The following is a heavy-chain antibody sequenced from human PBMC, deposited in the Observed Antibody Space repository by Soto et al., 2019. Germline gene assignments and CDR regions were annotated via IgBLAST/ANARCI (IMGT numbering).Heavy chain of an antibody. Sequence: SVKVSCKASGGTFSSYAISWVRQAPGQGLEWMGGIIPIFGTANYAQKFQGRVTITADESTSTAYKGLSSLRSEDTAVYYCARATGDPGSYSFDYWGQGTLVTVSS. J-gene: IGHJ4*02. D-gene: IGHD2-21*02. CDR3: ARATGDPGSYSFDY. CDR2: IIPIFGTA. V-gene: IGHV1-69*13. CDR1: GGTFSSYA.